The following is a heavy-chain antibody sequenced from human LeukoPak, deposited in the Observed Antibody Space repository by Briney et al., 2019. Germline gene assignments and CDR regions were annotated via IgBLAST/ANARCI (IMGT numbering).Heavy chain of an antibody. CDR2: ISAHTGNT. J-gene: IGHJ5*02. V-gene: IGHV1-18*01. D-gene: IGHD3-16*01. CDR3: ARAEGDYDPLNWIDP. Sequence: ASVKVPCKASGYTFSNHGIGWVRQAPGQGLEWVGWISAHTGNTNYAQKVQGRVTMTTDTSTSTAYMELRSLTSDDTAVYYCARAEGDYDPLNWIDPWGQGTLVIVSS. CDR1: GYTFSNHG.